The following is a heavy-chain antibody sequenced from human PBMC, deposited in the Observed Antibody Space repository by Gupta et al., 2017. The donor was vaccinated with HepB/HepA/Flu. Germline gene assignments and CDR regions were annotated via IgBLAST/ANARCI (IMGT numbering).Heavy chain of an antibody. J-gene: IGHJ5*02. CDR3: AKIGNYDCFDP. Sequence: EVQLVQSGAEVKKPGESLKISCKGSGNSFSNYWIAWVRQMPGKGLEWMGRIYPGDSDTRYSPSFQGQVTFSADKSISTAYLQWDSLKASDTAIYYCAKIGNYDCFDPWGQGTRVIVSS. D-gene: IGHD1-7*01. V-gene: IGHV5-51*01. CDR2: IYPGDSDT. CDR1: GNSFSNYW.